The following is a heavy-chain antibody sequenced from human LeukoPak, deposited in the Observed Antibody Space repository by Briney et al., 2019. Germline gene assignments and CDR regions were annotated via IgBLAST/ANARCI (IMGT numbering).Heavy chain of an antibody. V-gene: IGHV4-4*07. J-gene: IGHJ4*02. D-gene: IGHD3-22*01. Sequence: SETLSLTCTVSGGSMSSFYWDWIRQPAGKGLQWIRRIYTSGVTNYNPSLKSRVIMSVDTSKNLFSLKLSSVTAADTAVYYCAREWTSGDGSGYPYYFDYWGPGTLVTVSS. CDR1: GGSMSSFY. CDR2: IYTSGVT. CDR3: AREWTSGDGSGYPYYFDY.